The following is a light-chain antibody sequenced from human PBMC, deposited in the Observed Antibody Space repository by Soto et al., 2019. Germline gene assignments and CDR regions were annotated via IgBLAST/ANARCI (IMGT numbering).Light chain of an antibody. Sequence: EIVLTQSPGTLSLPPGERATLSCRASQSVSSSSLGWYQHSPGQAPRLLIYDAFSRATDIPDRFSGSGSGTDFTLTISRLEPEDFAVYYCQHYGSSPPKYTFGQGTKLEI. V-gene: IGKV3-20*01. CDR3: QHYGSSPPKYT. J-gene: IGKJ2*01. CDR1: QSVSSSS. CDR2: DAF.